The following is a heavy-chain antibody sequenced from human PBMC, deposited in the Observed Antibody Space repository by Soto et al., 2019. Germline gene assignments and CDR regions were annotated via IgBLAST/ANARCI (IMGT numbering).Heavy chain of an antibody. J-gene: IGHJ5*02. CDR1: GFTFRTYN. CDR2: ISSSATNI. V-gene: IGHV3-48*02. Sequence: EVQLVESGGGVVQAGGSLRLSCAASGFTFRTYNMNWVRQAPGKGLEWVSYISSSATNIYYADSVKGRFTILRDNAKNSLYLLTAGLREEDAAVYYCARAGGESNWFDVWGQGTLVTVSS. CDR3: ARAGGESNWFDV. D-gene: IGHD3-16*01.